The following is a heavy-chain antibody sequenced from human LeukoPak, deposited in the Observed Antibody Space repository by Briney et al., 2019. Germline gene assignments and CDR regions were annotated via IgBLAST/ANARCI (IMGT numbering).Heavy chain of an antibody. V-gene: IGHV1-24*01. Sequence: ASVKVSCKVSGYTLTELSMHWVRQAPGKGLEWMGGLDPEDGETIYAQKFQGRVTMTEDTSTDTAYMELSSLRSEDTAVYYCATPYDSSGYYGMDVWGQGTTVTVSS. CDR3: ATPYDSSGYYGMDV. J-gene: IGHJ6*02. D-gene: IGHD3-22*01. CDR1: GYTLTELS. CDR2: LDPEDGET.